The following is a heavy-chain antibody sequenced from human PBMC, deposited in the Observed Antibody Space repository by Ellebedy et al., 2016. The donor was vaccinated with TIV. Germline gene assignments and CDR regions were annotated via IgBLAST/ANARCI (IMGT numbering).Heavy chain of an antibody. CDR3: ARGDNSGWYHY. CDR2: IGTAGDT. D-gene: IGHD6-19*01. V-gene: IGHV3-13*04. CDR1: GFTFSSYD. J-gene: IGHJ4*02. Sequence: GESLKISXAASGFTFSSYDMHWVRQATGKGLEWVSAIGTAGDTYYPGSVKGRFTISRENAKNSLYLQMNSLRAGDTAVYYCARGDNSGWYHYWGQGTLVTVSS.